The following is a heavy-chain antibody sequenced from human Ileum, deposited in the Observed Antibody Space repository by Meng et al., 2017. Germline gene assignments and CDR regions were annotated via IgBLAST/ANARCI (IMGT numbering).Heavy chain of an antibody. V-gene: IGHV3-23*01. CDR1: GFTFNIYA. CDR3: ARAASVLV. J-gene: IGHJ4*02. D-gene: IGHD3-16*01. Sequence: GESLKISCAASGFTFNIYAMTWVRQAPGKGLEWLSGISDRGGEIYYADSVKGRFTISRDNSRNTLYLQMNSLRVEDTAVYYCARAASVLVWGQGTLVTVSS. CDR2: ISDRGGEI.